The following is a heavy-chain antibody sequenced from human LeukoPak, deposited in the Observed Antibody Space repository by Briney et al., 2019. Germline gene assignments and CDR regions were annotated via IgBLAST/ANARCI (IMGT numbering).Heavy chain of an antibody. Sequence: SVKVSCKASGYTFTGYYMHWVRQAPGQGLEWMGRINPNSGGTNYAQKFQGRVTMTRDTSISTAYMELSRLRSDDTAVYYCARAEYYYDSSGYENWGQGTLVTVSS. CDR1: GYTFTGYY. CDR3: ARAEYYYDSSGYEN. V-gene: IGHV1-2*06. J-gene: IGHJ4*02. CDR2: INPNSGGT. D-gene: IGHD3-22*01.